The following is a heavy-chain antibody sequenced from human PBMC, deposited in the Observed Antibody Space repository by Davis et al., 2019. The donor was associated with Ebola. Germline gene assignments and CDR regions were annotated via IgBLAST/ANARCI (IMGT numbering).Heavy chain of an antibody. CDR2: INHSGST. V-gene: IGHV4-34*01. J-gene: IGHJ6*02. Sequence: ESLKISCAASGFAFASYSMNWVRQPPGKGLEWIGEINHSGSTNYNPSLKSRVTISVDTSKNQFSLKLSSVTAADTAVYYCARGDLAVAGTLLYYYYGMDVWGQGTTVTVSS. CDR1: GFAFASYS. D-gene: IGHD6-19*01. CDR3: ARGDLAVAGTLLYYYYGMDV.